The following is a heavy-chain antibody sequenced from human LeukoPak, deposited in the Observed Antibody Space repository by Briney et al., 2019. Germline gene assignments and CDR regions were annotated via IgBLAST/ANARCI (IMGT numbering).Heavy chain of an antibody. V-gene: IGHV4-34*01. D-gene: IGHD2-2*01. J-gene: IGHJ6*02. Sequence: SETLSLTCAVYGGSFIGYYWSWIRQPPGKGLEWMGEINHSGSTNYNPSLKSRVTISVDTSKNQFSLKLSSVTAADTAVYYCARGLNKRDCSSTSCRKYYYYGMDVWGQGTTVTVSS. CDR2: INHSGST. CDR3: ARGLNKRDCSSTSCRKYYYYGMDV. CDR1: GGSFIGYY.